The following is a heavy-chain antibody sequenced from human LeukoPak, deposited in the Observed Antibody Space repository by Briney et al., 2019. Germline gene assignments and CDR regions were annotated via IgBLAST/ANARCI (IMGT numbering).Heavy chain of an antibody. CDR3: ARGEGDGYNYPNFDY. V-gene: IGHV4-59*01. D-gene: IGHD5-24*01. CDR2: IYYSGST. CDR1: GGSISSYY. J-gene: IGHJ4*02. Sequence: SETLSLTCTVSGGSISSYYWSWIRQPPGKGLEWIGYIYYSGSTNYNPSLKSRVTISVDTSKNQFSLKLSSVTAADTAVYYCARGEGDGYNYPNFDYWGQGTLVTVSS.